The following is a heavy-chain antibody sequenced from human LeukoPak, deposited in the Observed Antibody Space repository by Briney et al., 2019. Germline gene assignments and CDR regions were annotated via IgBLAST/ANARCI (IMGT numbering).Heavy chain of an antibody. CDR2: ISTYNGYS. V-gene: IGHV1-18*01. Sequence: ASVKVSCKTSGYTFTSSGITWVRQAPGQGLEWMGWISTYNGYSKYAQNLQGRVTMTADTSTSTAYMELSSLRSDDTAVYYCAKNSSGGYPDYWGQGTLVTVSS. CDR1: GYTFTSSG. J-gene: IGHJ4*02. D-gene: IGHD6-19*01. CDR3: AKNSSGGYPDY.